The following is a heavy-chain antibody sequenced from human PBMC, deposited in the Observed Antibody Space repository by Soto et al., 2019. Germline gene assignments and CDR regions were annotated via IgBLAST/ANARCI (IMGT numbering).Heavy chain of an antibody. CDR2: INPNSGGT. V-gene: IGHV1-2*04. D-gene: IGHD3-3*01. CDR3: ARALRFLESDNYGMDV. CDR1: GYTFTGYY. Sequence: ASVKVSCKASGYTFTGYYMHWVRQAPGQGLEWMGWINPNSGGTNYAQKFQGWVTMTRDTSISTAYMELSRLRSDDTAVYYCARALRFLESDNYGMDVRGQGTTVTVSS. J-gene: IGHJ6*02.